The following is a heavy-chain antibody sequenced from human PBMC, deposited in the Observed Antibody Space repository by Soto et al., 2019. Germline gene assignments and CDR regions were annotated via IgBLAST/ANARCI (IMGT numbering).Heavy chain of an antibody. J-gene: IGHJ4*02. V-gene: IGHV1-69*13. CDR2: IIPIFGTA. Sequence: SVKVSCKASGGTFSSYAISWMRQAPGQGLEWMGGIIPIFGTANYAQKFQGRVTITADESTSTAYMELSSLRSEDTAVYYCARDAHYYDSSGSPSPLDYWGQGTLVTVSS. CDR3: ARDAHYYDSSGSPSPLDY. CDR1: GGTFSSYA. D-gene: IGHD3-22*01.